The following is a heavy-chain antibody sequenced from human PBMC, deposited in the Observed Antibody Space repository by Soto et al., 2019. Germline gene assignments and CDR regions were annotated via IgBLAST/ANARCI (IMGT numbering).Heavy chain of an antibody. V-gene: IGHV3-7*01. CDR1: GFTFSSYW. Sequence: EVQLVESGGGLVQPGGSLRLSCAASGFTFSSYWMSWVRQAPGKGLEWVANIKQDGSEKYYVDSVKGRFTISRDNAKNSLYLQMNSLRAEDTAVYYCATLRGTAVAVFDYWGQGTLVTVSS. J-gene: IGHJ4*02. D-gene: IGHD5-18*01. CDR2: IKQDGSEK. CDR3: ATLRGTAVAVFDY.